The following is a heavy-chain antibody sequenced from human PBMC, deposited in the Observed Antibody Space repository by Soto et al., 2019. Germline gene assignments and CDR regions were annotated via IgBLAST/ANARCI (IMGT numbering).Heavy chain of an antibody. CDR1: GGSFSGYY. Sequence: SETLSLTCAVYGGSFSGYYWSWIRQPPGKGLEWIGEINHSGSTNYNPSLKSRVTISVDTSKNQFSLKLSSVTAADTAVYYCARACAGYCSGGSCYYHDYWGQGTLVTVSS. J-gene: IGHJ4*02. V-gene: IGHV4-34*01. D-gene: IGHD2-15*01. CDR3: ARACAGYCSGGSCYYHDY. CDR2: INHSGST.